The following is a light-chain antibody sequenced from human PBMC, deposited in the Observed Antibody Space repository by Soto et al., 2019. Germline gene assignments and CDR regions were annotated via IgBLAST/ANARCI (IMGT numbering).Light chain of an antibody. CDR1: SSDVGGYNY. CDR2: EVT. CDR3: SSYTSSSTGV. J-gene: IGLJ1*01. V-gene: IGLV2-8*01. Sequence: QSALTQPPSASGSPGQSVTISCTGTSSDVGGYNYVSWYQQHPGKAPKLMIYEVTKRPSGVPDRFSGSKSGNTASLTVSGLLAEDEADYYCSSYTSSSTGVFGTGTKLTVL.